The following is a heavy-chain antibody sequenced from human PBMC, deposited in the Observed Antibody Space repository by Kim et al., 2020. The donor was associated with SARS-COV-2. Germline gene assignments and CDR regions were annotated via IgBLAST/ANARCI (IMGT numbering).Heavy chain of an antibody. J-gene: IGHJ6*02. V-gene: IGHV3-33*01. CDR2: IWYDGSNK. CDR3: ARDHQSITMVRGVIIKAGMDV. CDR1: GFTFSSYG. Sequence: GGSLRLSCAASGFTFSSYGMHWVRQVPGKGLEWVAVIWYDGSNKYYADSVKGRFTISRDNSKNTLYLQMNSLRAEDTAVYYCARDHQSITMVRGVIIKAGMDVWGQGTTVTVPS. D-gene: IGHD3-10*01.